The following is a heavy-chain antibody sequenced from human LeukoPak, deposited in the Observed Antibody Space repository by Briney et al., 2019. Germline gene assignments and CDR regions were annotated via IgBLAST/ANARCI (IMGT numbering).Heavy chain of an antibody. CDR3: ARGSWCSYTNCMLRPFDY. CDR1: GGSISDYY. V-gene: IGHV4-59*01. J-gene: IGHJ4*02. D-gene: IGHD2-2*01. Sequence: PSETLSLTCSISGGSISDYYWNWIRQPPGKGLEWIGYIYYSGSTTYNPSLKSRVTMSVDTSKNQFSLRPSSVTAADTAVYYCARGSWCSYTNCMLRPFDYWGQGSLVTVSS. CDR2: IYYSGST.